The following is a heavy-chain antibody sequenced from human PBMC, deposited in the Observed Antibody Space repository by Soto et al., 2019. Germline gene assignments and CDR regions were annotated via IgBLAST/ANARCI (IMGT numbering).Heavy chain of an antibody. CDR2: IKKDESKK. CDR1: GFTVSDYW. V-gene: IGHV3-7*05. CDR3: ARDVSPGSGPYYIHAFYM. Sequence: EVQLVESGGGLVQPGESLRLSCADSGFTVSDYWMTWVRQAPGKGLEWVANIKKDESKKSYLDSVRGRFTISRDNARNALYLQMDRRRAEDTALYYCARDVSPGSGPYYIHAFYMCGQGTMFTVSS. D-gene: IGHD3-22*01. J-gene: IGHJ3*02.